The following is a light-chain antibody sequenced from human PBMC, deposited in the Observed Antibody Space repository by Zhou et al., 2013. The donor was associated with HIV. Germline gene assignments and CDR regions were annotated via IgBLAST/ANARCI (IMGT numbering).Light chain of an antibody. CDR3: QQSYIFPVT. J-gene: IGKJ2*01. CDR2: AAS. V-gene: IGKV1-12*01. CDR1: QGLSSW. Sequence: DIQMTQSPSSVSASVGDRVTITCRASQGLSSWLAWYQHKPGKAPKLLIYAASSLQSGVPPKFVGRRSVTGTDFTLTISSLQPEDSGTYYCQQSYIFPVTFGQGTSLEIK.